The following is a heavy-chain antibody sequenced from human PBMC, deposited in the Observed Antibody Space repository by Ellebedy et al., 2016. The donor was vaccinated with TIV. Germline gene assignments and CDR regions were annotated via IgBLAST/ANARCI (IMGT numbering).Heavy chain of an antibody. CDR1: GGSFTDYF. CDR3: ARGDIHYDILTGYLDS. D-gene: IGHD3-9*01. J-gene: IGHJ4*02. CDR2: ISHSGTT. V-gene: IGHV4-34*01. Sequence: PSETLSLTCAVYGGSFTDYFWTWVRQPPGKGLEWIGEISHSGTTNYKSSLRSRVTVSIDTAQNQFSLKLISVTAAESGLYYCARGDIHYDILTGYLDSWGQGTLVTVAS.